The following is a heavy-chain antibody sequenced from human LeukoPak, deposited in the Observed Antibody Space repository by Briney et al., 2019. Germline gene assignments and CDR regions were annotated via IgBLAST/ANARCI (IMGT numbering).Heavy chain of an antibody. CDR2: ISSSSIYI. Sequence: GRSLRLSCAASGFTFDDYAMHWVRQAPGKGLEWVSSISSSSIYIYYADSVKGRFTISRDNAKNSLYLQMNSLRAEDTAVYYCARDPIAAAGTHPDYWGQGTLVTVSS. CDR3: ARDPIAAAGTHPDY. V-gene: IGHV3-21*01. D-gene: IGHD6-13*01. J-gene: IGHJ4*02. CDR1: GFTFDDYA.